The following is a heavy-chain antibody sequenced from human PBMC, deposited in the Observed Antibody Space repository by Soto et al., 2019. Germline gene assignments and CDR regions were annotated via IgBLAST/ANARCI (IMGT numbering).Heavy chain of an antibody. CDR2: IKSKTDGGTT. D-gene: IGHD3-9*01. Sequence: PAGSLRLSCAASGFTFSNAWMSWVRQAPGKGLEWVGRIKSKTDGGTTDHAAPVKGRFTISRDDSKNTLYLQMNSLKTEDTAVYYCTTEYATDWYVFDYWGQGTLVTVSS. CDR1: GFTFSNAW. CDR3: TTEYATDWYVFDY. V-gene: IGHV3-15*01. J-gene: IGHJ4*02.